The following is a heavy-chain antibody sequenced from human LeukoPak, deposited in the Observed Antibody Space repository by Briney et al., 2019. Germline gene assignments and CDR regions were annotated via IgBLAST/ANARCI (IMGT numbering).Heavy chain of an antibody. D-gene: IGHD3-22*01. CDR2: IYSGVRT. CDR3: ARDPPPYYYDSSGFDY. CDR1: GFTVSRNY. V-gene: IGHV3-53*01. Sequence: GGSLRLSCAASGFTVSRNYMSWVRQAPGKGLEWVSVIYSGVRTYYADSVKGRFTISRDNSKNTLYLQMNSLRAEDTAVYYCARDPPPYYYDSSGFDYWGQGTLVTVSS. J-gene: IGHJ4*02.